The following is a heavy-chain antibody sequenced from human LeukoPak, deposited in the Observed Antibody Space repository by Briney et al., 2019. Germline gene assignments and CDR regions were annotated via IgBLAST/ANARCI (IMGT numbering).Heavy chain of an antibody. CDR1: GFTFSSYS. CDR2: ISSSSSYI. D-gene: IGHD3-22*01. J-gene: IGHJ6*02. Sequence: GGSLRLSCAASGFTFSSYSMNWVCQAPGKGLEWVSSISSSSSYIYYADSVKGRFTISRDNAKNSLYLQMNSLRAEDTAVYYCASYYDSSGYEPYYYYGMDVWGQGTTVTVSS. CDR3: ASYYDSSGYEPYYYYGMDV. V-gene: IGHV3-21*01.